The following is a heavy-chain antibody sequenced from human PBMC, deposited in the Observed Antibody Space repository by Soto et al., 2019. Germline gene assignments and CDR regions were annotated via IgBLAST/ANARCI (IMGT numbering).Heavy chain of an antibody. CDR2: IYHSGST. D-gene: IGHD2-2*01. CDR3: ARDCSSTSCYSSSPELR. J-gene: IGHJ4*02. V-gene: IGHV4-4*02. CDR1: GGSISSSNW. Sequence: QVQLQESGPGLVKPSGTLSLTCAVSGGSISSSNWWSWVRQPPGKGLEWIGEIYHSGSTNYNPSLKSRVTISVDKSKNQFSLKLSSVTAADTAVYYCARDCSSTSCYSSSPELRWGQGTLVTVSS.